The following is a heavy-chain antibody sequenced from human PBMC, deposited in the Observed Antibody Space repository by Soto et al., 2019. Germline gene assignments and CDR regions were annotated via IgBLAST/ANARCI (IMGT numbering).Heavy chain of an antibody. CDR2: IYYSGST. CDR1: GGSISGYY. V-gene: IGHV4-59*12. D-gene: IGHD3-10*01. Sequence: SETLSLTCTVSGGSISGYYWTWIRQPPGKGLEWIGYIYYSGSTYYNPSLKSRVTISVDRSKNQFSLKLSSVTAADTAVYYCARENNVLPGGYFDYWGQGTLVTVSS. J-gene: IGHJ4*02. CDR3: ARENNVLPGGYFDY.